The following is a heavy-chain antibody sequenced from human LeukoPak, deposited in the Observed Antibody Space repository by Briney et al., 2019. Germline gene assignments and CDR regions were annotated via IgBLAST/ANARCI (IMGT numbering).Heavy chain of an antibody. CDR2: ILYDGSEK. J-gene: IGHJ4*02. CDR1: GFPFSSSW. V-gene: IGHV3-7*05. D-gene: IGHD5-18*01. Sequence: GGSLSLSCAASGFPFSSSWMSWVRHAAEKGLEWVANILYDGSEKYYVDSVTGRFTISRDQEPNPPYTQSASLRAADTAVYYCASSVDTPTAPRYYFDYWGQGTLVSVSS. CDR3: ASSVDTPTAPRYYFDY.